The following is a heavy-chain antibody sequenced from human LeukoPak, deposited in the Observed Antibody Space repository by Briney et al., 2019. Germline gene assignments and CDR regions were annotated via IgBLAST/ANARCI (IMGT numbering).Heavy chain of an antibody. CDR2: ISGSGGST. CDR3: VTAVAGTSLNFDY. J-gene: IGHJ4*02. D-gene: IGHD6-19*01. V-gene: IGHV3-23*01. CDR1: GFTFSNYA. Sequence: PGGSLRLSCAASGFTFSNYAMSWVRQAPGKGLEWVSAISGSGGSTYYADSVKGRFTISRDNSKNTLYLHLNSLRAVDTAVYYCVTAVAGTSLNFDYWGQGTLVTVSS.